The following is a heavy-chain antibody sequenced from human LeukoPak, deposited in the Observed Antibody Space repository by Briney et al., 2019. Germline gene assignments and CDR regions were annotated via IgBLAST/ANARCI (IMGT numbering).Heavy chain of an antibody. V-gene: IGHV4-59*08. CDR1: GGSLRRHY. CDR2: IYYSGST. J-gene: IGHJ5*02. D-gene: IGHD3-16*01. CDR3: ARHYVRGEAHNWFDP. Sequence: PSDTLSLPCTVSGGSLRRHYWRWLRQPPGKGLEWIGYIYYSGSTNYNPSLKSRVTIAVDTSKNPCSLKLSSVTAADTAVYYWARHYVRGEAHNWFDPGGQGTLVTVS.